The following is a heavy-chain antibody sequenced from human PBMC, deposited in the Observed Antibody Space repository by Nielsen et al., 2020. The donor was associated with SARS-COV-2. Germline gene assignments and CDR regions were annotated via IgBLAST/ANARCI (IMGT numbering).Heavy chain of an antibody. Sequence: GGSLRLSCAASGFTVSSNYMSWVRQAPGKGLEWVAVIYSGGDTYYADSVKGRFTISRDNSKNMVSLQMNTLRAEDTAVYYCAREWTGLAPRPGAFDLWAQGRWSPSLQ. CDR3: AREWTGLAPRPGAFDL. V-gene: IGHV3-53*01. CDR2: IYSGGDT. J-gene: IGHJ3*01. CDR1: GFTVSSNY. D-gene: IGHD3/OR15-3a*01.